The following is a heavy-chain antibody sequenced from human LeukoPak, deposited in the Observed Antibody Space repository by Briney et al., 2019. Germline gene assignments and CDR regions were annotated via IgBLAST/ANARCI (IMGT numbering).Heavy chain of an antibody. J-gene: IGHJ5*02. CDR1: GGSISSSSYY. CDR2: IYYSGST. V-gene: IGHV4-39*07. CDR3: ARGRITTIVVAHNWFDP. Sequence: SETLSLTCTVSGGSISSSSYYWGWIRQPPGKGLEWIGSIYYSGSTYYNPSLKSRVTISVDTSKNQFSLKLSSVTAADTAVYYCARGRITTIVVAHNWFDPWGQGTLVTVSS. D-gene: IGHD3-22*01.